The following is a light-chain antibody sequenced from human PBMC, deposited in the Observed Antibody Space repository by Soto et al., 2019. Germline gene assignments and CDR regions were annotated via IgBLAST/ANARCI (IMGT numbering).Light chain of an antibody. CDR1: QSLLHSNGYNY. CDR3: MQALQTWT. J-gene: IGKJ1*01. V-gene: IGKV2-28*01. CDR2: LGS. Sequence: DIVMTQSPLSLPVTPGEPASISCRSSQSLLHSNGYNYLDWYLQEPGQSPQLLIYLGSNRASGVPDRFSGSGSGTDFTLKISRVEAEDVGVYYCMQALQTWTFGQGTKVDIK.